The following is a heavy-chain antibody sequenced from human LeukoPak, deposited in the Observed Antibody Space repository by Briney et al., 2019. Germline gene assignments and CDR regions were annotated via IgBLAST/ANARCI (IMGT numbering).Heavy chain of an antibody. J-gene: IGHJ4*02. Sequence: SETLSLTCAVYGGSFSGYYWSWLRQPPGKGLEWIGEINHSGSTNYNPSLKSRVTISVDTSKNQFSLKLSSVTAADTAVYYCARGQYDFWSGYLPSYYFDYWGQGTLVTVSS. V-gene: IGHV4-34*01. D-gene: IGHD3-3*01. CDR2: INHSGST. CDR3: ARGQYDFWSGYLPSYYFDY. CDR1: GGSFSGYY.